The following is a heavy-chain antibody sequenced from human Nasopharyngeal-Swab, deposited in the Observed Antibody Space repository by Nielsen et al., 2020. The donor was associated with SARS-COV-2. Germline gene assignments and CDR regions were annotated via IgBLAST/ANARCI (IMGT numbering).Heavy chain of an antibody. CDR2: ISSSSSYR. D-gene: IGHD3-22*01. CDR1: GFTFSSYS. Sequence: GESLKTSCAASGFTFSSYSMNWVRQAPGKGLEWVSSISSSSSYRYYADSVKGRFTISRDNAKNSLSLQMNSLRAEDTAVYYCAKVAITMIVVPIGGFDYWGKGTLVTVSS. J-gene: IGHJ4*02. CDR3: AKVAITMIVVPIGGFDY. V-gene: IGHV3-21*04.